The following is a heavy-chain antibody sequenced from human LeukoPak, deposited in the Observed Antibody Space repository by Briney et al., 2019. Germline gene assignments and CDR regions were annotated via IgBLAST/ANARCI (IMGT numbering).Heavy chain of an antibody. CDR3: ARDLGGQQLVEDCFDY. J-gene: IGHJ4*02. Sequence: GGSLRLSCAASGFTSGSYAMHWVRQAPGKGLEWVAVISYDGSNKYYADSVKGRFTISRDNSKNTLYLQMNSLRAEDTAVYYCARDLGGQQLVEDCFDYWGQGTLVTVSS. CDR2: ISYDGSNK. V-gene: IGHV3-30*04. D-gene: IGHD6-13*01. CDR1: GFTSGSYA.